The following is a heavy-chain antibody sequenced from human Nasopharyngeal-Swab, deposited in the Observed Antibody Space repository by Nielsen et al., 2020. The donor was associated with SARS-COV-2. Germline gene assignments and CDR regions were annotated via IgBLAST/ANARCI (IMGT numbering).Heavy chain of an antibody. CDR1: GGTFSSYA. J-gene: IGHJ3*02. V-gene: IGHV1-69*06. CDR2: IIPIFGTA. CDR3: ARDGRGSSDAFDI. D-gene: IGHD1-26*01. Sequence: SVKVSCKASGGTFSSYAISWVRQAPGQGLEWMGGIIPIFGTANYAQKFQGRVTITADKSTSTAYMELRSLRSDDTAVYYCARDGRGSSDAFDIWGQGTMVTVSS.